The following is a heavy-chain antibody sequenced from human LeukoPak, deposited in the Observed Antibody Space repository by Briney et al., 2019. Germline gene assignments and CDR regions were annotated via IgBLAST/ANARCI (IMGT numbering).Heavy chain of an antibody. CDR1: GYTFTCYG. D-gene: IGHD6-19*01. Sequence: ASVTVSCTASGYTFTCYGISWVRQAPGQGLEWMGWISAYNGNTNYAQKLQGRVTMTTDTSTSTAYMELRSLRSDDTAVYYCARDRGSSGWSLGDYYYYYGMDVWGQGTTVTVSS. CDR2: ISAYNGNT. CDR3: ARDRGSSGWSLGDYYYYYGMDV. J-gene: IGHJ6*02. V-gene: IGHV1-18*01.